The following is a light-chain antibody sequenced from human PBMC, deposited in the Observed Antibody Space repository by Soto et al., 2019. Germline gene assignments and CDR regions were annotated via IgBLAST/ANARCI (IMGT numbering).Light chain of an antibody. CDR3: QQYYDWPPYT. V-gene: IGKV3-15*01. CDR2: GAS. Sequence: EIVMTQSPATLSVSPGERATLSCRASQSVSSNLAWYQQKPGQAPRLLIYGASTRATGIPARFSGSGSGTELTLTISSLQSEDFAVYYCQQYYDWPPYTFGQGTRLEIK. J-gene: IGKJ2*01. CDR1: QSVSSN.